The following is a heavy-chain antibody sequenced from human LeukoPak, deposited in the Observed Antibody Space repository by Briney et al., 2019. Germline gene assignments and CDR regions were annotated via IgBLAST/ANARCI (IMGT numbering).Heavy chain of an antibody. V-gene: IGHV3-48*03. CDR3: ASSRIMDTAMGGAFDI. Sequence: GGSLRLSCAASGFTFSSYEMNWVRQAPGKGREWVSYISSSGSTIYYADSVKGRFTISRDNAKNSLYPQMNSLRAEDTAVYYCASSRIMDTAMGGAFDIWGQGTMVTVSS. J-gene: IGHJ3*02. CDR2: ISSSGSTI. D-gene: IGHD5-18*01. CDR1: GFTFSSYE.